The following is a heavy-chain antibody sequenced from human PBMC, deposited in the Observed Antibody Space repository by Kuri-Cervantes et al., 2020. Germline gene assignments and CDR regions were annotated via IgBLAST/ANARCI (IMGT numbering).Heavy chain of an antibody. CDR3: AKDDGTYYDILTGYYDY. D-gene: IGHD3-9*01. CDR2: ISYDGSNK. CDR1: GFTFSSYG. V-gene: IGHV3-30*18. Sequence: GGSLRLSCAASGFTFSSYGMHWVRQAPGKGLEWVAVISYDGSNKYYADSVKGRFTISRDNSKNTLYLQMNSLRAEDTAVYYCAKDDGTYYDILTGYYDYWGQGTLVTVSS. J-gene: IGHJ4*02.